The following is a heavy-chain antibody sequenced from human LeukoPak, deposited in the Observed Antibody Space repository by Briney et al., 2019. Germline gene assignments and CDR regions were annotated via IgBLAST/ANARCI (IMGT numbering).Heavy chain of an antibody. D-gene: IGHD2-8*01. J-gene: IGHJ4*02. V-gene: IGHV3-15*01. Sequence: GGSLRLSCAASGFTFSNAWMSWVRQAPGKGLEWVGRIKSKTDGGTTDYAAPVKGRFTISRDDSKNTLYLQMNSMKTEDKAMYYCTTELLGYCTNVVCYGSDIDYWGQGTLVTVSS. CDR2: IKSKTDGGTT. CDR3: TTELLGYCTNVVCYGSDIDY. CDR1: GFTFSNAW.